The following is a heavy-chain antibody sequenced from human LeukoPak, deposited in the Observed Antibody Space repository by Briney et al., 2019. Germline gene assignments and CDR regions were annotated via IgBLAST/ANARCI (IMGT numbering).Heavy chain of an antibody. J-gene: IGHJ6*02. CDR3: ARVPCSGGSCYPYYYGMDV. D-gene: IGHD2-15*01. CDR2: IYYSGST. CDR1: GGSISSSSYY. V-gene: IGHV4-39*07. Sequence: SETLSLTCTVSGGSISSSSYYWGWIRQPPGKGLEWIGSIYYSGSTYYNPSLKSRVTISVDTSKNQFSLKLSSVTAADTAVYYCARVPCSGGSCYPYYYGMDVWGQGTTVTVSS.